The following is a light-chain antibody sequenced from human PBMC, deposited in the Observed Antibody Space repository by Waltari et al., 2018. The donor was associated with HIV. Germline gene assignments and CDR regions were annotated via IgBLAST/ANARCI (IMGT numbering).Light chain of an antibody. Sequence: QSVLTQPPSASGTPGPRVTISCSGSRSNIGSNTVNWYQQLPGTAPKLLIYNKNQLPSGVPDRFSGSKAVTSASLAISGLQSEDEADYYCAAWDDSLNGVIFGGGTKLTVL. CDR2: NKN. CDR3: AAWDDSLNGVI. V-gene: IGLV1-44*01. J-gene: IGLJ2*01. CDR1: RSNIGSNT.